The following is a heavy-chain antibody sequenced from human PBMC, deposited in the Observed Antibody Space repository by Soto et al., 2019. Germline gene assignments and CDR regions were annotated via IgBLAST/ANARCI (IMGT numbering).Heavy chain of an antibody. D-gene: IGHD3-3*01. V-gene: IGHV1-18*04. CDR1: VFTSSG. J-gene: IGHJ3*01. Sequence: ASVKVSCKASVFTSSGISWVRQAPGQRLEWMGWISTHNGSTIYAQKFQGRVIMTMDTSTTTVYMELRSLRPDDTAVYLCAREGILGLFDAYDLWGQGTMVT. CDR2: ISTHNGST. CDR3: AREGILGLFDAYDL.